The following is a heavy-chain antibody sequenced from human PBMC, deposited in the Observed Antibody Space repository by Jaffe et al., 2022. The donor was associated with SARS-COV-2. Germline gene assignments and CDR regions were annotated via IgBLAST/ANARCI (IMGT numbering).Heavy chain of an antibody. J-gene: IGHJ4*02. CDR2: ISHSGGTT. Sequence: EVQLVESGGGLVQPGGSLRLSCAASGFTFSSNAMSWVRQAPGKGLEWVSAISHSGGTTDYADSVKGRFTISRDNSKNTLFLQMNSLRADDTAKYYCAKGFRAAAPLYFDSWGQGTLVTVSS. CDR3: AKGFRAAAPLYFDS. D-gene: IGHD6-13*01. V-gene: IGHV3-23*04. CDR1: GFTFSSNA.